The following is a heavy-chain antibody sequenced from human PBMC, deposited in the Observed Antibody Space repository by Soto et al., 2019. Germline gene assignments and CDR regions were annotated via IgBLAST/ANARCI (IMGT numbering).Heavy chain of an antibody. CDR1: GFPFSTYP. CDR2: ISGSGIST. CDR3: GKSPMTTASYYSYPMDV. V-gene: IGHV3-23*01. J-gene: IGHJ6*02. Sequence: EVQLLESGGGLAQPGGSLRLSCAASGFPFSTYPMNWVRQAPGKGLEWVSGISGSGISTYYADSVKGRFTISRDNSNNTVFPKMHSLRAEDTATYYGGKSPMTTASYYSYPMDVGGQGPTVPVSS.